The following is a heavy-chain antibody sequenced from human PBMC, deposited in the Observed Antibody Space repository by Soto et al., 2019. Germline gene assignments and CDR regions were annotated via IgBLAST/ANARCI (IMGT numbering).Heavy chain of an antibody. Sequence: SETLSLTCAVSGGSFSGYYWTWIRQPPHKGLEWIGEINHSGSTNYNPSLKSRLSISIDTSQSQFSLTLRSVTAADTAVYYCVRGYFDSSGYYYAYYYGMDVWVQGTLVT. CDR2: INHSGST. D-gene: IGHD3-22*01. CDR1: GGSFSGYY. V-gene: IGHV4-34*01. CDR3: VRGYFDSSGYYYAYYYGMDV. J-gene: IGHJ6*02.